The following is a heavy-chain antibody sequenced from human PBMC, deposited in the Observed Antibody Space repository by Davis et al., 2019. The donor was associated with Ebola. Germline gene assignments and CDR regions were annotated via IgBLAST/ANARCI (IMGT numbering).Heavy chain of an antibody. CDR1: GFTFSSYA. Sequence: GGSLRLSCAASGFTFSSYAMSWVRQAPGKGLEWVSVIYSGGSTYYADSVKGRFTISRHNSKNTLYLQMNSLRAEDTAVYYCARVVTMVRGVIYYYYGMDVWGQGTTVSVSS. CDR2: IYSGGST. CDR3: ARVVTMVRGVIYYYYGMDV. D-gene: IGHD3-10*01. V-gene: IGHV3-53*04. J-gene: IGHJ6*02.